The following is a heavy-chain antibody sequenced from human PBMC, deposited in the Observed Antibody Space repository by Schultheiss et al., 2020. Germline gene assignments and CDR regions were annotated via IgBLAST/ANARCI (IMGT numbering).Heavy chain of an antibody. J-gene: IGHJ5*02. Sequence: GESLKITCAASGFTFSSYGMHWVRQAPGKGLEWVSSISSSSSYIYYADSVKGRFTISRDNAKNSLYLQMNSLRAEDTAVYYCARDLGVTTVAWGQGTLVTVSS. CDR1: GFTFSSYG. V-gene: IGHV3-21*01. CDR3: ARDLGVTTVA. CDR2: ISSSSSYI. D-gene: IGHD4-17*01.